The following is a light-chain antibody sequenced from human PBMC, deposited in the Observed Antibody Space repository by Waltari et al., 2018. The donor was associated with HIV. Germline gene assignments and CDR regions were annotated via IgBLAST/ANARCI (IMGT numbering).Light chain of an antibody. V-gene: IGLV1-47*01. CDR2: RNN. J-gene: IGLJ3*02. CDR1: SSNIGSKS. Sequence: QSVLTQPPSASGTPGQRVTISCSGSSSNIGSKSVSWYQQFPGTAPTLLISRNNQRPSGVAVRFSGSKSGTSASLAISGLRSEDEADYYCAAWDDSLSVWVFGGGTKMTVL. CDR3: AAWDDSLSVWV.